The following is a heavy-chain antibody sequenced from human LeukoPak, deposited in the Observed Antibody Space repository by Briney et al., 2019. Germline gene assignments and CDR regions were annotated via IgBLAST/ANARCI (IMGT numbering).Heavy chain of an antibody. J-gene: IGHJ1*01. Sequence: ASVKVSCKASGGTFSSYAISWVRQAPGQGLEWMGWMNPNSGNTGYAQKFQGRVTTTRNTSISTAYMELSSLRSEDTAVYYCARKYSSGWKLSVFQHWGQGTLVTVSS. CDR3: ARKYSSGWKLSVFQH. CDR2: MNPNSGNT. CDR1: GGTFSSYA. V-gene: IGHV1-8*02. D-gene: IGHD6-19*01.